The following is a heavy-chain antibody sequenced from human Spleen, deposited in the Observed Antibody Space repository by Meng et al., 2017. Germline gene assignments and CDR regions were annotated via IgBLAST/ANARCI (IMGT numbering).Heavy chain of an antibody. CDR2: ISGGAGST. J-gene: IGHJ4*02. CDR1: GGSVSSGSYY. CDR3: AKDRDGYNYPDY. D-gene: IGHD5-24*01. V-gene: IGHV3-23*01. Sequence: GGSLRLSCTVSGGSVSSGSYYWSWVRQAPGSGLEWVSAISGGAGSTYYADSVKGRFIISRDNSKNTVYLQMNSLRAEDTAMYFCAKDRDGYNYPDYWGQGTLVTVSS.